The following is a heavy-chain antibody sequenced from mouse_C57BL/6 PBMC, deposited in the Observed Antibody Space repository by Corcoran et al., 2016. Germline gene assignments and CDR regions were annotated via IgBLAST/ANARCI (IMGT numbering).Heavy chain of an antibody. D-gene: IGHD1-1*01. CDR2: INTYSGVP. CDR1: GYTFTTYG. Sequence: QIQLVQSGPELKKPGETVKISCKASGYTFTTYGMSWVKQAPGKGLKWMGWINTYSGVPTYADDFKGRFAFSLETSASTAYLQINNLKNEDTATYFCAREGDYYGSPFAYWGQGTLVTVSA. CDR3: AREGDYYGSPFAY. J-gene: IGHJ3*01. V-gene: IGHV9-3*01.